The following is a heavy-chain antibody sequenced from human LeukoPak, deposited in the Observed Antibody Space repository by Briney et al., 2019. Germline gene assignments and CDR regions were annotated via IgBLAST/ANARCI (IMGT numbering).Heavy chain of an antibody. J-gene: IGHJ4*02. CDR1: GASINTYY. V-gene: IGHV4-59*01. CDR2: IYYSGTT. D-gene: IGHD5-24*01. CDR3: ARVLRPRASQFDFDC. Sequence: SETLSLTCTVSGASINTYYWSWIRQPPGKGLEWIGYIYYSGTTSYNTSLKTRVTISIDTSKSQFSLKLSSVTAADTAVDYCARVLRPRASQFDFDCWGKGTLVTVSS.